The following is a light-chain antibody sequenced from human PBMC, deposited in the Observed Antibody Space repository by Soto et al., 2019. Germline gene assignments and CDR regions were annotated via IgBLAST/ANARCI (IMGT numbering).Light chain of an antibody. CDR1: SGHSNYA. V-gene: IGLV4-69*01. Sequence: QLVLSQSPSASASLGASVKVTCTLSSGHSNYAIAWHQQQPETGPRFLMKLNSDGSHTKGDGIPDRFSGSISGAERYLTISRLQSEDEADYYCQTWDTGTQVVFGGGTKLTVL. CDR3: QTWDTGTQVV. J-gene: IGLJ2*01. CDR2: LNSDGSH.